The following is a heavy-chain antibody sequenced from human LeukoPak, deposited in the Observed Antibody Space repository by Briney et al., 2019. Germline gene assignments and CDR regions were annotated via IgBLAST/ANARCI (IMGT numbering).Heavy chain of an antibody. CDR2: IYYSGST. CDR1: GGSISSYY. V-gene: IGHV4-59*08. J-gene: IGHJ4*02. CDR3: ARHGGTGTTVDY. D-gene: IGHD1-7*01. Sequence: PSETLSLTCTVSGGSISSYYWSWIRQPPGKGLEWIGYIYYSGSTNYNPSLKSRVTISVDTSKNQFSLGLSSVTAADTAVYYCARHGGTGTTVDYWGQGTLVTVSS.